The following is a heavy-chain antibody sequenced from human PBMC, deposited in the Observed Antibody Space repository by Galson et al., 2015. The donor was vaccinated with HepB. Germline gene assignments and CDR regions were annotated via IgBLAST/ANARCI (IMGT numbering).Heavy chain of an antibody. J-gene: IGHJ4*02. D-gene: IGHD5-24*01. Sequence: SLRLSCAASGFTFSGSAMHWVRQASGKGLEWVGRIRNKANSYATAYAASVKGRFTISRDDSKNTAYLQMNSLKTEDTAVYYCTRHVEMASIDPNGPDYWGQGTLVTVSS. CDR1: GFTFSGSA. CDR3: TRHVEMASIDPNGPDY. CDR2: IRNKANSYAT. V-gene: IGHV3-73*01.